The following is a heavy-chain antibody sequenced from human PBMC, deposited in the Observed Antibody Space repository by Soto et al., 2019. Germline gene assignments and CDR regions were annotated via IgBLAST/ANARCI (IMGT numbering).Heavy chain of an antibody. J-gene: IGHJ4*02. D-gene: IGHD7-27*01. CDR3: ARHSTGDLAY. CDR1: GGSISSYSFY. V-gene: IGHV4-39*01. CDR2: IYYSGST. Sequence: QLQLQELGPGLVKPSETPSLPCTVSGGSISSYSFYWGWIRQPPGKGLEWIGSIYYSGSTYYNPSLKSRVTISVDTSKNQFSLKLSSVTAADTAVYYCARHSTGDLAYWGQGTLVTVSS.